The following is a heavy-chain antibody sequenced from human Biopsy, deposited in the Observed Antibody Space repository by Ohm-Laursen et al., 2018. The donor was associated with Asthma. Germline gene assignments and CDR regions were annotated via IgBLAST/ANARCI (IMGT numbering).Heavy chain of an antibody. CDR2: IYSGGGT. CDR1: GSTFSDYA. J-gene: IGHJ3*02. V-gene: IGHV3-53*01. D-gene: IGHD4-23*01. CDR3: ARAYGGSFFSGSFDI. Sequence: GSLRLSCTAPGSTFSDYAMSWVRQPPGKGLEWVSVIYSGGGTYYADSVQGRVTISRDNSKNTLSLQMNSLRAEDTAVYYCARAYGGSFFSGSFDIWGQGTMVTVSS.